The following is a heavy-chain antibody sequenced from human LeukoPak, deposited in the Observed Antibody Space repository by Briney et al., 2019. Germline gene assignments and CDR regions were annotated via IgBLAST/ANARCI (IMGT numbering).Heavy chain of an antibody. CDR1: GGSISSYY. Sequence: SETLSLTCTVSGGSISSYYWSWIRQPPGKGLEWIGYIYYSGSTNYNPSLKSRVTISVDTSKNQFSLKLSSVTAADTAVYYCARGTTYYYYYMDVWGKGTTVTISS. D-gene: IGHD2-2*01. CDR2: IYYSGST. V-gene: IGHV4-59*01. CDR3: ARGTTYYYYYMDV. J-gene: IGHJ6*03.